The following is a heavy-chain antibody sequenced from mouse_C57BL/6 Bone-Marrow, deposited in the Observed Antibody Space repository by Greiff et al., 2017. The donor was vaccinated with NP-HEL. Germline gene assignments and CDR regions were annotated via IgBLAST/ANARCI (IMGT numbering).Heavy chain of an antibody. V-gene: IGHV1-69*01. D-gene: IGHD1-1*01. CDR3: ARMGEDGSGFDY. J-gene: IGHJ2*01. Sequence: VQLQQPGAELVMPGASVKLSCKASGYTFTSYWMHWVKQRPGQGLEWIGEIDPSDSDTKYNQKIKGKSTLTVEKSSSKADMQLSSMTSEDSAVYYCARMGEDGSGFDYWGQGTTLTVSS. CDR1: GYTFTSYW. CDR2: IDPSDSDT.